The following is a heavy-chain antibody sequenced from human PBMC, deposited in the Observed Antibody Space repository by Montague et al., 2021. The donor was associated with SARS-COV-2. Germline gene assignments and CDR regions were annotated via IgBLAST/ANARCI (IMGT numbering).Heavy chain of an antibody. J-gene: IGHJ4*02. D-gene: IGHD3-10*01. CDR1: GFTFRSYW. CDR3: VRPLWFGDSDYYFDS. Sequence: SRRLFCAASGFTFRSYWMHWVRQVPGRGLVWVSRIRPDGTSTHYAASVKGRFVISRDNAKNTLSLEMTNLRVDDTAIYYCVRPLWFGDSDYYFDSWGQGTLVSVSS. V-gene: IGHV3-74*01. CDR2: IRPDGTST.